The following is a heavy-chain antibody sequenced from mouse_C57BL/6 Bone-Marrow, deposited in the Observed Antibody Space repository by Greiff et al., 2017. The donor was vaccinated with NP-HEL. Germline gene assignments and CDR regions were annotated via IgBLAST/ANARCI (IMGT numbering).Heavy chain of an antibody. CDR3: ARSIYYDYADDPFYAMDY. V-gene: IGHV7-3*01. Sequence: EVKLVESGGGLVQPGGSLSLSCAASGFTFTDYYMSWVRQPPGKALEWLAFIRNKANGYTTESSASVKGRFTISSDNSQSILYLQMIALIAEDSATYYCARSIYYDYADDPFYAMDYWGQGTSVTVSS. CDR1: GFTFTDYY. CDR2: IRNKANGYTT. D-gene: IGHD2-4*01. J-gene: IGHJ4*01.